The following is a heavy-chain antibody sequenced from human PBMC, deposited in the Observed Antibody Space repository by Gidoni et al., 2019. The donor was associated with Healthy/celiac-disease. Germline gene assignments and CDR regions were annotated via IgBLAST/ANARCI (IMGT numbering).Heavy chain of an antibody. J-gene: IGHJ4*02. D-gene: IGHD3-22*01. V-gene: IGHV3-48*04. Sequence: EVQLVESGGGLVQPGGSLRLSGEASGFTFSSYSLNWVRQAPGKAMGWVSYISSSSSTIYYADSVKGRFTISRDNAKNSLYLQMNSLRAEDTAVYYCAREREFERYYDSSGYADYWGQGTLVTVSS. CDR3: AREREFERYYDSSGYADY. CDR1: GFTFSSYS. CDR2: ISSSSSTI.